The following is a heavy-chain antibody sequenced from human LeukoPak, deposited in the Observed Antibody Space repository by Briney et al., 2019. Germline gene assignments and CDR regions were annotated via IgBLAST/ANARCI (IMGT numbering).Heavy chain of an antibody. CDR2: INPNSGGT. Sequence: ASVKVSCKASVYTFTGYYMHWVRQAPGQGLEWMGWINPNSGGTNYAQKFQGRVTMTRDTSISTAYMELSRLRSDDTAVYYCARESYYGSGSYGYWGQGTLVTVSS. CDR1: VYTFTGYY. D-gene: IGHD3-10*01. J-gene: IGHJ4*02. CDR3: ARESYYGSGSYGY. V-gene: IGHV1-2*02.